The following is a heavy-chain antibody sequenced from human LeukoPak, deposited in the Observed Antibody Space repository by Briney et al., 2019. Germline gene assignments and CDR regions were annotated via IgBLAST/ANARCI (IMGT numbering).Heavy chain of an antibody. CDR3: ARGRSKRGCSSTSCYPVGYFDY. CDR1: GGSISSYY. D-gene: IGHD2-2*01. V-gene: IGHV4-59*12. J-gene: IGHJ4*02. Sequence: SETLSLTCTVSGGSISSYYWSWIRPPPGKGLEWIGYIYYSGSTNYNPSLKSRVTISVDTSKNQFSLKLSSVTAADTAVYYCARGRSKRGCSSTSCYPVGYFDYWGQGTLVTVSS. CDR2: IYYSGST.